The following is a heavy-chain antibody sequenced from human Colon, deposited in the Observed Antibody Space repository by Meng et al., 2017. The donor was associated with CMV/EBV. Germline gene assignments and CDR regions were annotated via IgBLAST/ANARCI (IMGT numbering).Heavy chain of an antibody. CDR3: VHSKRLGYCGGSRCYYFNF. J-gene: IGHJ4*02. V-gene: IGHV2-5*02. CDR2: IYWDGDK. CDR1: GFPLSTSGMA. Sequence: QITLKESGPTLVKPTQTLTLTCTFSGFPLSTSGMAVGWIRQPPGKALEWLGIIYWDGDKRYRSSLKSRLTITKDTSKNQVVLAMTNMDPVDTGTYFCVHSKRLGYCGGSRCYYFNFWGQGTLVTVSS. D-gene: IGHD2-15*01.